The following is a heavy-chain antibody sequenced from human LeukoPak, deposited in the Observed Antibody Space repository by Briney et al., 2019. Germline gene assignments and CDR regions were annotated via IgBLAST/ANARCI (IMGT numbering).Heavy chain of an antibody. CDR1: GGTFSSYA. Sequence: GSSVKVSCKASGGTFSSYAISWVRQAPGQGLEWMGGIIPIFGTANYAQKFQGRVTITTDESTSTAYMELSSLRSEDTAVYYCARDRSIAARYDAFDIWGQGTMVTVSS. D-gene: IGHD6-6*01. CDR2: IIPIFGTA. V-gene: IGHV1-69*05. CDR3: ARDRSIAARYDAFDI. J-gene: IGHJ3*02.